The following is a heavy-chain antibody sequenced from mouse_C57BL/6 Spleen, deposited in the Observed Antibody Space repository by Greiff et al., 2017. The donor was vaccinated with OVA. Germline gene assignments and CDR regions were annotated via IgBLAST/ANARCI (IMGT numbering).Heavy chain of an antibody. V-gene: IGHV1-69*01. Sequence: QVQLQQPGAELVMPGASVKLSCKASGYTFTSYWMHWVKQRPGQGLEWIGEIDPSDSYTNYNQKFKGKSTLTVDKSSSTAYMQLSSLTSEDSEVYYCARLNYSKNCDYWGQGTTLTVSS. CDR3: ARLNYSKNCDY. D-gene: IGHD2-5*01. CDR1: GYTFTSYW. J-gene: IGHJ2*01. CDR2: IDPSDSYT.